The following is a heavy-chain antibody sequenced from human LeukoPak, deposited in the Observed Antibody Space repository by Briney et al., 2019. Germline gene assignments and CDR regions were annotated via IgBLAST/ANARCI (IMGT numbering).Heavy chain of an antibody. Sequence: SSETLSLTCAVYGGSFSGYYWSWIRQPPGKGLEWIGEINHSGSTNYNPSLKSRVTISVDTSKNQFSLKLSSVTAADTAVYYCARGRSRGMWTVTPYAFDIWGQGTMVTVSS. J-gene: IGHJ3*02. CDR1: GGSFSGYY. D-gene: IGHD3-10*01. CDR3: ARGRSRGMWTVTPYAFDI. CDR2: INHSGST. V-gene: IGHV4-34*01.